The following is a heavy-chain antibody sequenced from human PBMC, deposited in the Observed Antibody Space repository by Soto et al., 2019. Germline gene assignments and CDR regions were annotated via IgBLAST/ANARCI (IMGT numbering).Heavy chain of an antibody. Sequence: SVKVSGKASGGTFSSYAISWVRQAPGQGLEWMGGIIPIFGTANYAQKFQGRVTITADESTSTAYMELSSLRSEDTAVYYCARSRPRQVVTAIDYWGQGTLVTVSS. CDR1: GGTFSSYA. V-gene: IGHV1-69*13. CDR3: ARSRPRQVVTAIDY. D-gene: IGHD2-21*02. J-gene: IGHJ4*02. CDR2: IIPIFGTA.